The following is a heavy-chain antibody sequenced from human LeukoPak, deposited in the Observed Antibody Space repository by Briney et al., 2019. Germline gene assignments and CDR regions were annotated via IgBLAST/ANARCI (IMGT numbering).Heavy chain of an antibody. CDR2: INHSGST. CDR1: GGSFSGYY. CDR3: ARRRERLVGWTYNWFDP. V-gene: IGHV4-34*01. Sequence: PSETLSLTCAVYGGSFSGYYWSWIRQPPGKGLEWIGEINHSGSTNYNPSLKSRVTISVDTSKNQFSLKLSSVTAADTAVYYCARRRERLVGWTYNWFDPWGQGTLVTVSS. D-gene: IGHD6-13*01. J-gene: IGHJ5*02.